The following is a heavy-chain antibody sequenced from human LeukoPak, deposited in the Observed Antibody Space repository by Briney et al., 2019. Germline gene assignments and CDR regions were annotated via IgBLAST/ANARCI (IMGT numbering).Heavy chain of an antibody. CDR2: FDPEDGET. V-gene: IGHV1-24*01. CDR1: GYTLTELS. J-gene: IGHJ4*02. D-gene: IGHD1-7*01. Sequence: ASVKVSCKVSGYTLTELSMHWVRQAPGKGLEWMGGFDPEDGETIYAQKFQGRVTITADESTSTAYMELSSLRSEDTAVYYCAGVMGNWNYVRFDYWGQGTLVTDSS. CDR3: AGVMGNWNYVRFDY.